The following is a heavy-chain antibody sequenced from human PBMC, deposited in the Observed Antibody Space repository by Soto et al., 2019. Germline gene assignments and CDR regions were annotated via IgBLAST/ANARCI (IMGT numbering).Heavy chain of an antibody. CDR3: ARDLRGYTFGYVPYYYGMDV. J-gene: IGHJ6*02. V-gene: IGHV1-3*01. Sequence: ASVKVSCKASGYTFASYAMHWVRQAPGQRLEWMGWINAGNGDTIYSQRFQGRVTITRDTSASTGYLELSSLRSEDTAVYYCARDLRGYTFGYVPYYYGMDVWGQGTTVTVSS. CDR2: INAGNGDT. CDR1: GYTFASYA. D-gene: IGHD5-18*01.